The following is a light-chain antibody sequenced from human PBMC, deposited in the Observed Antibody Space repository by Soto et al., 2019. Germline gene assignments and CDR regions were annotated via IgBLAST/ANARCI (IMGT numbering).Light chain of an antibody. CDR1: QTISSW. CDR2: DAY. V-gene: IGKV1-5*02. CDR3: QQYNSYPRT. Sequence: DIQITQSPSTLSGSVGGRVTIICRASQTISSWLAWYQQKPGKATKLLIYDAYSLESGVPSRFSGSGSGTEFTLIISSLQPDDFATYYCQQYNSYPRTFGQGTKVDIK. J-gene: IGKJ1*01.